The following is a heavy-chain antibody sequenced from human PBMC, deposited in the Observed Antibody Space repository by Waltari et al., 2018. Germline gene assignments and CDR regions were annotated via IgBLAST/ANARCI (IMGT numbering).Heavy chain of an antibody. Sequence: QLQLQESGPGLVKPSETLSLTCTVSGGSISSSSYYWGWIRQPPGKGLEWIGSIYYSWSTYHNPSLKSRVTIAVDTSKNQFSLKLSSVTAADTAVYYCARHIRPYDFQDYWGQGTLVTVSS. D-gene: IGHD3-3*01. J-gene: IGHJ4*02. CDR2: IYYSWST. CDR3: ARHIRPYDFQDY. V-gene: IGHV4-39*01. CDR1: GGSISSSSYY.